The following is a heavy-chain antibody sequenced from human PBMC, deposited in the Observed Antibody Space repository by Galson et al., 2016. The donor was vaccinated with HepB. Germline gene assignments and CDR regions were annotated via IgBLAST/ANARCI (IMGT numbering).Heavy chain of an antibody. D-gene: IGHD2/OR15-2a*01. V-gene: IGHV3-48*02. J-gene: IGHJ4*01. Sequence: SLRLSCAASAFSFSSYSMNWVRQAPGKGLEWISYISSTRTITYYADSVKGRFTISRDNAKNSLYLQMDSLSDDDTAVYYCARKSPFGPLDYWGHGTLVSVSS. CDR2: ISSTRTIT. CDR1: AFSFSSYS. CDR3: ARKSPFGPLDY.